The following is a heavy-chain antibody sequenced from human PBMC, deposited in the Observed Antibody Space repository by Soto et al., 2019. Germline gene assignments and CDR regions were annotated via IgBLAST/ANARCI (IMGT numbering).Heavy chain of an antibody. J-gene: IGHJ4*02. CDR2: INHSGST. D-gene: IGHD3-22*01. V-gene: IGHV4-34*01. CDR3: ARGRGITMIVVVPPAFDY. Sequence: SETLSLTCAVYGGSFSGYYWSWIRQPPGKGLEWIGEINHSGSTNYNPSLKSRVTISVDTSKNQFSLKLSSVTAADTAVYYCARGRGITMIVVVPPAFDYWGQGTLVTV. CDR1: GGSFSGYY.